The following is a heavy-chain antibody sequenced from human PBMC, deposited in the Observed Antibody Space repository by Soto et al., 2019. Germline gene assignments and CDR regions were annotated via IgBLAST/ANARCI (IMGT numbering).Heavy chain of an antibody. J-gene: IGHJ4*01. D-gene: IGHD6-13*01. CDR2: ISSNGENT. Sequence: GGSRRRSWAASRFTSGYHAMNGVRQAPGKGLEWVSTISSNGENTHYADSVNGRFIISSDKSSNTVALQMNSLSVEDTAIYYCVSWVSAHFDSWGQGTLVTVSS. V-gene: IGHV3-23*01. CDR1: RFTSGYHA. CDR3: VSWVSAHFDS.